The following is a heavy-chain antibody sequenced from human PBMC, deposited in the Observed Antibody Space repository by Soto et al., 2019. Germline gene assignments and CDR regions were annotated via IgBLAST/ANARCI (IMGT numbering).Heavy chain of an antibody. CDR2: ISPSGTT. CDR1: SGSLSGYY. Sequence: SETLSLTCSLYSGSLSGYYWSWIRQPPGKGLEWIGEISPSGTTNYSPSLKSRVSISVDTSKNQFSLKLTSVTAADTAVYYCAARHFWSRPWTDRRLDYWGQGTLVTVSS. V-gene: IGHV4-34*01. D-gene: IGHD3-3*02. J-gene: IGHJ4*02. CDR3: AARHFWSRPWTDRRLDY.